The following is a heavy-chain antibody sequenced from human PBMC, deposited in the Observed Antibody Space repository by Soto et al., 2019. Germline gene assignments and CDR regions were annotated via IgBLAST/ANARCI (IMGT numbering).Heavy chain of an antibody. Sequence: QLQLQESGPGLVKPSETLSLTCTVSGGSISSSGYYWGWIRQPPGKGLEWIGSIYYTGSTYYNSSRKSRVTISVDTSKNQFSLKMRSVTAADTAVYYCARHLVGYCSGGSCYSGWFDPWGQGTLVTVSS. CDR1: GGSISSSGYY. D-gene: IGHD2-15*01. J-gene: IGHJ5*02. V-gene: IGHV4-39*01. CDR3: ARHLVGYCSGGSCYSGWFDP. CDR2: IYYTGST.